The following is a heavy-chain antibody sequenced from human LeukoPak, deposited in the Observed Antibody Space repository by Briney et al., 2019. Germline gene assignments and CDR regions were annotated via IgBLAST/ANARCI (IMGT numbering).Heavy chain of an antibody. CDR2: TYYRSKWYN. CDR3: ARAQVAVANSFDY. Sequence: SQTLSLTCAISGDSVSSNSAAWNWLRQSPSRGLEWLGRTYYRSKWYNDYAVSVKSRITINPDTSKNQFSLQLNSVTPEDTAVYYCARAQVAVANSFDYWGQGTLVTVSS. CDR1: GDSVSSNSAA. V-gene: IGHV6-1*01. D-gene: IGHD6-19*01. J-gene: IGHJ4*02.